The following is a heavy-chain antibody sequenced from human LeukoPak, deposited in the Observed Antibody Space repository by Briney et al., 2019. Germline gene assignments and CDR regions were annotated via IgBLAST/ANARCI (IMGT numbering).Heavy chain of an antibody. CDR2: ISAYNGNT. CDR1: GYTFTSYG. CDR3: ARPTVVVPAAMRITPNYYMDV. Sequence: GASVKVSCKASGYTFTSYGISWVRQAPGQGLEWMGWISAYNGNTNYAQKLQGRVTMTTDTSTSTAYMELRSLRSDDTAVYYCARPTVVVPAAMRITPNYYMDVWGKGTTVTVSS. V-gene: IGHV1-18*01. D-gene: IGHD2-2*01. J-gene: IGHJ6*03.